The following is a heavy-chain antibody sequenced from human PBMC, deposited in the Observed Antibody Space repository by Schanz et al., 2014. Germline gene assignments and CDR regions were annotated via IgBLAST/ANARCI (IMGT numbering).Heavy chain of an antibody. CDR3: ARGGADSAMAHEY. CDR2: IRGSGHIT. CDR1: GFPFSSHG. J-gene: IGHJ4*02. Sequence: EVQLVESGGGLVQPGRSLKLSCAASGFPFSSHGMHWVRQAPAKGLEWVSGIRGSGHITNYADSVKGRFTISRDNAKNTVYLQMTSLRVEDTAVYYCARGGADSAMAHEYWGRGTLVTVSS. V-gene: IGHV3-74*02. D-gene: IGHD5-18*01.